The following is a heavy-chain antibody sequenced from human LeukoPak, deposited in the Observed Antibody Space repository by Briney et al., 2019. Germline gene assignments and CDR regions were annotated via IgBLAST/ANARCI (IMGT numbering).Heavy chain of an antibody. D-gene: IGHD2-2*01. CDR2: ISAYNGNT. CDR1: GYTFTSYG. J-gene: IGHJ3*02. CDR3: ARDSLVPAASAFDI. Sequence: ASVKVSCKASGYTFTSYGISWVRQAPGQGLEWMGWISAYNGNTIYAQKLQGRVTMTTDTSTSTAYMELRSLRSDDTAVYYCARDSLVPAASAFDIWGQGTMVTVSS. V-gene: IGHV1-18*01.